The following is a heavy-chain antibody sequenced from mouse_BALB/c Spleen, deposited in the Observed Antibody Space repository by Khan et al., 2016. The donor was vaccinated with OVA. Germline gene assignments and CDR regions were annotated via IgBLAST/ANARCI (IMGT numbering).Heavy chain of an antibody. CDR2: ISYSGST. V-gene: IGHV3-2*02. D-gene: IGHD1-2*01. Sequence: EVKLEESGPGLVKPSQSLSLTCTVTGYSITSGYGWNWIRQFPGNKLEWMGYISYSGSTNYNPCLKSRISITRDTSKNQFFLQLNSVTTEDTATYYCARTARIKYWGQGTTLTVSS. CDR3: ARTARIKY. J-gene: IGHJ2*01. CDR1: GYSITSGYG.